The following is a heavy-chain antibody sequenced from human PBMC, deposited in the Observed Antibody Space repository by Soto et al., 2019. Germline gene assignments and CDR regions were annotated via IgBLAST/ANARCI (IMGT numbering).Heavy chain of an antibody. CDR2: INPKSGGT. D-gene: IGHD2-15*01. CDR3: ARVPPRGGSSSTFFS. CDR1: GYTFSAYY. J-gene: IGHJ5*02. V-gene: IGHV1-2*02. Sequence: ASVKVSSKASGYTFSAYYMHWVRQAPGQELEWMGWINPKSGGTLYAQKFQGRVTMTRDTSISTAYMELRRLRSDDTAVYYCARVPPRGGSSSTFFSWGEVSRFTV.